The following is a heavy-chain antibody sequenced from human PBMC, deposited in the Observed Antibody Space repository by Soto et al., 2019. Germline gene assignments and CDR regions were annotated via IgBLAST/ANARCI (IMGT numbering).Heavy chain of an antibody. J-gene: IGHJ5*02. V-gene: IGHV1-69*13. CDR2: IIPIFGTA. D-gene: IGHD3-3*01. CDR3: GIDNLSGAFFGGPQGGGFDP. Sequence: ASVKVSCKVSGYTLTELSMHWVRQAPGKGLEWMGGIIPIFGTANYAQKIQGRVTITADESTSPAYMELSSLRSEDTAVYYRGIDNLSGAFFGGPQGGGFDPWGQGTLVTVSS. CDR1: GYTLTELS.